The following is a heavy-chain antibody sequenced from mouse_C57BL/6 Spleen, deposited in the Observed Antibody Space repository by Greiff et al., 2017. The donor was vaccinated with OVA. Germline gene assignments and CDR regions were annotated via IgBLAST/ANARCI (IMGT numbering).Heavy chain of an antibody. D-gene: IGHD3-2*02. CDR1: GYAFSSSW. CDR3: TIDSSGSNYYAMDY. V-gene: IGHV1-82*01. J-gene: IGHJ4*01. CDR2: IYPGDGDT. Sequence: QVQLKESGPELVKPGASVKISCKASGYAFSSSWMNWVKQRPGKGLEWIGRIYPGDGDTNYNGKFKGKATLTADKSSSTAYMQLSSLTSEDSAVYFCTIDSSGSNYYAMDYWGQGTSVTVSS.